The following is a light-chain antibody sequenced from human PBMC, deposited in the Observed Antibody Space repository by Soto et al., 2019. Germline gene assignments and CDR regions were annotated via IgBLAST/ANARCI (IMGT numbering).Light chain of an antibody. CDR1: QSVRSY. V-gene: IGKV3-11*01. CDR3: QQRSDWPST. CDR2: DAS. J-gene: IGKJ4*01. Sequence: EIVLTQSPATLSLSPGERATLSCRASQSVRSYLAWYQQKLGQAPRLLIYDASNRAPGIPARFSGSGSGTDFTLTISSLEPEDFAVYYCQQRSDWPSTFGGGTKVEIK.